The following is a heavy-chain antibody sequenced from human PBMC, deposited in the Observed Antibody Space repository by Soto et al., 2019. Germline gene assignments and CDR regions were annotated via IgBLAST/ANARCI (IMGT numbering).Heavy chain of an antibody. D-gene: IGHD3-22*01. CDR1: GYSFTSYW. CDR3: ARQPVDYYDSSGYYNYFDP. J-gene: IGHJ5*02. V-gene: IGHV5-51*01. Sequence: PGESLKISCKGSGYSFTSYWIGWVRQMPEKGLEWMGIIYPGDSDTRYSPSFQGQVTISADKSISTAYLQWSSLKASDTAMYYCARQPVDYYDSSGYYNYFDPWGQGTLVTVSS. CDR2: IYPGDSDT.